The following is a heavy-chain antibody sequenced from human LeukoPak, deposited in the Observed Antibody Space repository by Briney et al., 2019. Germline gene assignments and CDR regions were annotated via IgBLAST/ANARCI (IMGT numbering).Heavy chain of an antibody. Sequence: GGSLRLSCVASGFPFSSHAMCWVRQAPGPGLEWVSSIDICGGAIWYAASVRGRFTISTDNYQNTLYLQMTSLSAEDTSLYYCANEIRPNDYWGQGTLVSVSS. CDR2: IDICGGAI. CDR1: GFPFSSHA. J-gene: IGHJ4*02. D-gene: IGHD4-17*01. CDR3: ANEIRPNDY. V-gene: IGHV3-23*05.